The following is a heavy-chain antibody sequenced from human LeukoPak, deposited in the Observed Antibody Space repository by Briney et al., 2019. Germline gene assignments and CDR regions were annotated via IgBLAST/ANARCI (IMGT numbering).Heavy chain of an antibody. CDR3: AKPGSSRGIAGRRPTKYYFDY. CDR2: IYYSGST. V-gene: IGHV4-59*01. CDR1: GGSISSYY. Sequence: PSETLSLTCTVSGGSISSYYWSWIRQPPGRGLEWIGYIYYSGSTNYKPSLKSRVTISVDTSKNQFSLKLSSVTAADTAVYYCAKPGSSRGIAGRRPTKYYFDYWGQGTLVTVSS. D-gene: IGHD6-6*01. J-gene: IGHJ4*02.